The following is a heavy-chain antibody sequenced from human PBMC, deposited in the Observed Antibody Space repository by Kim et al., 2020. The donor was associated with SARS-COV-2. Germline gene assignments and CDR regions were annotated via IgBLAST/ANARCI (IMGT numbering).Heavy chain of an antibody. Sequence: SQTLSLTCAISGDSVSSNSAAWNWIRKSPSRGLEWLGRTYYRSKWYNDYAVSVKSRITINPDTSKNQFSLQLNSVTPEDTAVYYCAREPFIGSSWYGGGFDYWGQGTLVTVSS. CDR2: TYYRSKWYN. CDR1: GDSVSSNSAA. V-gene: IGHV6-1*01. D-gene: IGHD6-13*01. CDR3: AREPFIGSSWYGGGFDY. J-gene: IGHJ4*02.